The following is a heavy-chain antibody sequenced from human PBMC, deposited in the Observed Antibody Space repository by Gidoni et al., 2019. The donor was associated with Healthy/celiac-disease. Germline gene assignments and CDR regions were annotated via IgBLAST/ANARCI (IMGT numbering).Heavy chain of an antibody. V-gene: IGHV3-48*01. CDR3: ARDMHCSSTSCYTYDAFDI. CDR2: ISSSSSTI. J-gene: IGHJ3*02. D-gene: IGHD2-2*02. Sequence: VQLVESGGGLVQPGGSLRLSCAASGFTFSSYSMNWVRQAPGKGLEWVSYISSSSSTIYYADSVKGRFTISRDNAKNSLYLQMNSLRAEDTAVYYCARDMHCSSTSCYTYDAFDIWGQGTMVTVSS. CDR1: GFTFSSYS.